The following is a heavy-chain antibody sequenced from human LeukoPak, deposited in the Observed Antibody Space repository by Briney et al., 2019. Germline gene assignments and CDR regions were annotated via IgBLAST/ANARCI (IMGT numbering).Heavy chain of an antibody. J-gene: IGHJ5*02. CDR3: ARDRNFRITMIVVVPGWFDP. V-gene: IGHV1-69*13. D-gene: IGHD3-22*01. CDR1: GYTFTSYD. CDR2: IIPIFGTA. Sequence: GASVKVSCKASGYTFTSYDFNWVRQAPGQGLEWMGGIIPIFGTANYAQKFQGRVTITADESTSTAYMELSSLRSEDTAVYYCARDRNFRITMIVVVPGWFDPWGQGTLVTVSS.